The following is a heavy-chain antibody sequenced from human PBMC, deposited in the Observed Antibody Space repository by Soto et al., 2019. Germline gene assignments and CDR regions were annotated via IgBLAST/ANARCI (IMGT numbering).Heavy chain of an antibody. CDR2: IGTAGDT. Sequence: EVQLVASGGGLVQPGGSLRLSCAASGFTFSSYDMHWVRQATGKGLEWVSAIGTAGDTYYPGSVKGRFTISRENAKNSLNRQMNALRAEDTAVYYSARGAPGYSSGWHPDYYYGMDVWGQGTTVTVSS. D-gene: IGHD6-19*01. CDR1: GFTFSSYD. V-gene: IGHV3-13*01. J-gene: IGHJ6*02. CDR3: ARGAPGYSSGWHPDYYYGMDV.